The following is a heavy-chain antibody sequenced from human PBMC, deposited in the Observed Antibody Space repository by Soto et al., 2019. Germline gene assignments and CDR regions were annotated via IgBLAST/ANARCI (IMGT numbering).Heavy chain of an antibody. V-gene: IGHV4-34*02. CDR2: INHRGSA. D-gene: IGHD5-12*01. Sequence: QVHLQQWGAGLLKPSETLSLTCAVYGESFIGYYWTWIRQPPGKGLEWIGEINHRGSANCNPSLKSRVTISVDTSNNQFSLKLSSVTAADTSVYYCARTDIVTTNCFDPWGQGTLVTVSS. CDR3: ARTDIVTTNCFDP. CDR1: GESFIGYY. J-gene: IGHJ5*02.